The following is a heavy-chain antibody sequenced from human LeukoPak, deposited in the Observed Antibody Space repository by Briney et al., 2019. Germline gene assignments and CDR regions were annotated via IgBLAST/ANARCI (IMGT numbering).Heavy chain of an antibody. Sequence: GGSLRLSCAASGFTFSSYWMSWVRQAPGKGLEWVANIKQDGSEKYYVDSVKGRFTISRDNAKNSLYLQMNSLRAEDTAVYYCASPTNAWTDYCDSSGFGYWGQGNLVTVYS. CDR1: GFTFSSYW. CDR3: ASPTNAWTDYCDSSGFGY. J-gene: IGHJ4*02. V-gene: IGHV3-7*01. CDR2: IKQDGSEK. D-gene: IGHD3-22*01.